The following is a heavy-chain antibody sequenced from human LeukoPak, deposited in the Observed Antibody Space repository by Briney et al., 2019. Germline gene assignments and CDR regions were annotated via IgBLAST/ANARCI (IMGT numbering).Heavy chain of an antibody. J-gene: IGHJ5*02. Sequence: ASVKLSCKAFGYTFTGYWMHWVRQAPGQGPEWVGVISPSGGSTIYAQKFKGRVTLTRDMSTSADYLELSSLRSEDTAVYYCARDNSVRDEAWWFNPWGQGTLVTVSS. D-gene: IGHD5-24*01. CDR3: ARDNSVRDEAWWFNP. CDR1: GYTFTGYW. CDR2: ISPSGGST. V-gene: IGHV1-46*01.